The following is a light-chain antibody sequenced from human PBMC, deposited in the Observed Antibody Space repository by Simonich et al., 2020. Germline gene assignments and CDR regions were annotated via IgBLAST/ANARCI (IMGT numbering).Light chain of an antibody. J-gene: IGKJ2*01. CDR3: QQYYSTPPT. CDR2: WAS. CDR1: QSVLYSSNNKNY. V-gene: IGKV4-1*01. Sequence: DIVMTQSPDSLAVSLGERATINCKSSQSVLYSSNNKNYLAWYQQKPGQPPKLLLYWASTRESGVPDRFRGSGSGTDFTLTISSLQAEDVAVYYCQQYYSTPPTFGQGTKLEIK.